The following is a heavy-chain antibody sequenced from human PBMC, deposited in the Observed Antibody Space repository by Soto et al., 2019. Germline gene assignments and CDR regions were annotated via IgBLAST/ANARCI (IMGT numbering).Heavy chain of an antibody. CDR1: GGSFSGYY. CDR3: ARKGGDSSSWYRIWFDP. V-gene: IGHV4-34*01. D-gene: IGHD6-13*01. CDR2: INHSGST. Sequence: QVQLQQWGAGLLKPSETLSLTCAVYGGSFSGYYWSWIRQPPGKGLEWIGEINHSGSTNYNPSLKSRVTISVDTSKNQFSLKLSSVTAADTAVYYCARKGGDSSSWYRIWFDPWGQGTLVTVSS. J-gene: IGHJ5*02.